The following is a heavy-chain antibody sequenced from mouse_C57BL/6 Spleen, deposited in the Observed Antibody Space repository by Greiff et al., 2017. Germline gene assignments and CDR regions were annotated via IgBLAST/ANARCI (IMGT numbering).Heavy chain of an antibody. V-gene: IGHV1-59*01. CDR3: ARSGASRDYFDY. J-gene: IGHJ2*01. Sequence: QVQLQQPGAELVRPGTSVKLSCKASGYTFTSYWMHWVKQRPGQGLEWIGVIDPSDSYTNYNQKFKGKATLTVDTSSSTAYMQLSSLTSEDSAVYYCARSGASRDYFDYWGQGTTLTVSS. CDR2: IDPSDSYT. CDR1: GYTFTSYW. D-gene: IGHD3-2*02.